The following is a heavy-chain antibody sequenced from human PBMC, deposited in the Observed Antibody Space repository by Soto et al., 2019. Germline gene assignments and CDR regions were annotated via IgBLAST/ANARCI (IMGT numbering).Heavy chain of an antibody. D-gene: IGHD3-3*01. CDR1: GYTFTSYG. Sequence: QVQLVQSGAEVKKPGASVNVSCKASGYTFTSYGFIWVRQAPGQGLEWMGWISTHNGNTNYAQKLQGRVTMTTEISTRTAYMELRSLRSDDTAVYYCAREDFWSGYYTGGIDFWGQGTLVTVSS. J-gene: IGHJ4*02. CDR3: AREDFWSGYYTGGIDF. V-gene: IGHV1-18*01. CDR2: ISTHNGNT.